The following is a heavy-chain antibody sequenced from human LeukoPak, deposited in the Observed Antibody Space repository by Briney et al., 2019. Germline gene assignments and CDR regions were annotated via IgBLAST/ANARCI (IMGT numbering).Heavy chain of an antibody. D-gene: IGHD1-7*01. CDR3: ARDLPSPQGITGTTTLEYYYYSYMDV. Sequence: HGASVKVSCKASGGTFRKYAVSWVRQAPGQGLEWMGWISGYNGNTNYAQKLQGRVTMTTDTSTSTAYMELSSLRSDDTAVYYCARDLPSPQGITGTTTLEYYYYSYMDVWGKGTTVTASS. CDR2: ISGYNGNT. J-gene: IGHJ6*03. CDR1: GGTFRKYA. V-gene: IGHV1-18*01.